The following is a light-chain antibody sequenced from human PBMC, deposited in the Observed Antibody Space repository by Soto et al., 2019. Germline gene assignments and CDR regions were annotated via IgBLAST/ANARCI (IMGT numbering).Light chain of an antibody. J-gene: IGKJ4*01. CDR2: AAS. CDR1: QGINSY. CDR3: QQVHSYPLT. Sequence: DIQLTQSPSFLSASVGDRVTITCRASQGINSYLAWYQQKPGKAPKLLIYAASTLQSGVPSRFSGSESGTEFTLTISSLQLEDFATYYCQQVHSYPLTFGGGTKVEIK. V-gene: IGKV1-9*01.